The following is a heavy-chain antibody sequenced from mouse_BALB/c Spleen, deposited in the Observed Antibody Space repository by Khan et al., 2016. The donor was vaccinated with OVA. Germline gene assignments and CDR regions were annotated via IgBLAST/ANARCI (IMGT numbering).Heavy chain of an antibody. J-gene: IGHJ3*01. V-gene: IGHV5-6*01. CDR1: GFTFSTFG. CDR2: ISTGGSYT. D-gene: IGHD1-1*01. CDR3: TRRAYYYDSEGFAY. Sequence: EVQLVESGGDLVKPGGSLKLSCAASGFTFSTFGMSWVRQTPDKRLEWVATISTGGSYTYYPDIVKGRFIIYRDNAQNTLDLQMSSLKSEDTARYYCTRRAYYYDSEGFAYWGQGTLVTVSA.